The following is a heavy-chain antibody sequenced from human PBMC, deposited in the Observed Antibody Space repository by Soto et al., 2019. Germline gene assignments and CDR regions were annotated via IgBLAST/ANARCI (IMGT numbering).Heavy chain of an antibody. Sequence: SVKVSCKASGGTFSSYAISWVRQAPGQGLEWMGGIIPIFGTANYAQKFQGRVTITADESTSTAYMELSSLRSEDTAVYYCARDVARPYYGSGLGGMDVWGQGTTVTVSS. J-gene: IGHJ6*02. CDR3: ARDVARPYYGSGLGGMDV. V-gene: IGHV1-69*13. CDR2: IIPIFGTA. CDR1: GGTFSSYA. D-gene: IGHD3-10*01.